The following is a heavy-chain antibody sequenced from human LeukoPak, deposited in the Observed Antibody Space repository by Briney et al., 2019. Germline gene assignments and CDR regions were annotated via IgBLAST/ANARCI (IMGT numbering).Heavy chain of an antibody. CDR3: ARDFFGEIGGYWYFDL. Sequence: SVKVSCKASGGTFSSYAISWVRQAPGQGLEWVGGIIPIFGTANYAQKFQGRVTITADESTSTAYMELSSLRSEDTAVYYCARDFFGEIGGYWYFDLWGRGTLVTVSS. CDR1: GGTFSSYA. J-gene: IGHJ2*01. CDR2: IIPIFGTA. D-gene: IGHD3-10*01. V-gene: IGHV1-69*13.